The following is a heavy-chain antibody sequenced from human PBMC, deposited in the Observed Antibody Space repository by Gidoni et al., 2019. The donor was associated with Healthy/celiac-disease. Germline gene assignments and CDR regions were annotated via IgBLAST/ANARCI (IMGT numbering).Heavy chain of an antibody. V-gene: IGHV3-21*01. J-gene: IGHJ4*02. Sequence: EVQLVESGGGLVKPGGSLRLSCAASGFPFSSYSMNWVRQAPGKGLEWVSSISSSSSYIYYADSVKGRFTISRDNAKNSLYLQMNSLRAEDTAVYYCARETGAGTTLLFDYWGQGTLVTVSS. D-gene: IGHD1-1*01. CDR1: GFPFSSYS. CDR3: ARETGAGTTLLFDY. CDR2: ISSSSSYI.